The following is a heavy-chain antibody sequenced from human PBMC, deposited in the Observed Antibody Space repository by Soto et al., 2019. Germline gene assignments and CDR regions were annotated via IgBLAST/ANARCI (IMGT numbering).Heavy chain of an antibody. D-gene: IGHD5-18*01. CDR1: GYTFTGYY. V-gene: IGHV1-2*04. CDR3: AREASYGGKYYFGY. CDR2: INPNSGGT. Sequence: ASVKVSCKASGYTFTGYYMHWVRQAPGQGLEWMGCINPNSGGTNYAQKFQGWVTMTRDTSISTAYMELSRLRSDDTAVYYCAREASYGGKYYFGYWGREPWSPSAQ. J-gene: IGHJ4*02.